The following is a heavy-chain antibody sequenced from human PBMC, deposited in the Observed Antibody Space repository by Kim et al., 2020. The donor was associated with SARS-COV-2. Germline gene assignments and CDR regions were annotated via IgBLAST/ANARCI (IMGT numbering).Heavy chain of an antibody. V-gene: IGHV3-23*01. CDR3: AKGSGTSYGSGSSTHYYYYGMDV. D-gene: IGHD3-10*01. CDR1: GFTFSSYA. J-gene: IGHJ6*02. Sequence: GGSLRLSCAASGFTFSSYAMSWVRQAPGKGLEWVSAISGSGGSTYYADSVKGRFTISRDNSKNTLYLQMNSLRAEDTAVYYCAKGSGTSYGSGSSTHYYYYGMDVWGQGTTVTVSS. CDR2: ISGSGGST.